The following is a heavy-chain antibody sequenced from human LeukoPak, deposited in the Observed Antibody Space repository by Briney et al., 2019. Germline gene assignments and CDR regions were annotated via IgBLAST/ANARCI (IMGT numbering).Heavy chain of an antibody. CDR3: ARVDDSSGYFDY. D-gene: IGHD3-22*01. Sequence: SETLSFTCTVSGYSISSGYYWGWIRQPAGKGLEWIGSIYHSGSTYYNPSLKSRVTISVDTSKNQSSLKLSSVTAADTAVYYCARVDDSSGYFDYWGQGTLVTVSS. V-gene: IGHV4-38-2*02. J-gene: IGHJ4*02. CDR1: GYSISSGYY. CDR2: IYHSGST.